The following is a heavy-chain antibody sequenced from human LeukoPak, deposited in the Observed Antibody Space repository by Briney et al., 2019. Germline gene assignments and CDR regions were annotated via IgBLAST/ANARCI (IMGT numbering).Heavy chain of an antibody. D-gene: IGHD1-7*01. CDR2: TYYRSKWYT. CDR3: ARNYSPDFDY. Sequence: SQTLSLTCAISGDSVSSSSSAWSWIRQSPSRGLEWLGRTYYRSKWYTTYAESVKGRITINPDTSKNQFSLHLNSVTPEDTAVYYCARNYSPDFDYWGQGTLVTVSS. J-gene: IGHJ4*02. V-gene: IGHV6-1*01. CDR1: GDSVSSSSSA.